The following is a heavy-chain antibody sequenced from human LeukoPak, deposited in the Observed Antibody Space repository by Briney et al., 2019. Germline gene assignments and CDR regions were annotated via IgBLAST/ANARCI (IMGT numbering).Heavy chain of an antibody. CDR2: ISGRGGRT. Sequence: GGSLRLSCEASGFTFTNYGMSWVRQAPGKGLEWVSVISGRGGRTDYADSVKGRFTISRDNSKNTLHLQMNSLRVEDTAVYYCAKDLSSWYYYYMDVWGKGTTVTVSS. D-gene: IGHD6-13*01. CDR3: AKDLSSWYYYYMDV. CDR1: GFTFTNYG. J-gene: IGHJ6*03. V-gene: IGHV3-23*01.